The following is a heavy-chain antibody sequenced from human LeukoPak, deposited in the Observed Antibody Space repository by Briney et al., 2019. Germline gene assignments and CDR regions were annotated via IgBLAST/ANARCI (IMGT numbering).Heavy chain of an antibody. V-gene: IGHV3-23*01. CDR1: GFTFNIYA. D-gene: IGHD3-3*02. J-gene: IGHJ4*02. CDR2: ISSGGST. Sequence: HAGGSLRLSCAASGFTFNIYAMSWVRQAPGKGLECVSVISSGGSTDYADSVKGRFTISRDNSKNTLHLQMNSLRAEDTAVYYCARGAFDWGQGTLVTVSS. CDR3: ARGAFD.